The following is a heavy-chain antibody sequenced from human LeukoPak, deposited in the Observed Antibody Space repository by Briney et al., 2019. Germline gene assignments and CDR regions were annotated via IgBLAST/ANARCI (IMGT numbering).Heavy chain of an antibody. CDR1: GYTFTIYG. D-gene: IGHD3-3*01. Sequence: GASVKVSCKASGYTFTIYGISWVRQAPGQGLEWMGWISAYNGNTNYAQKLQGRVTMTTDTSTSTAYMELRSLRSDDTAVYYCAKVSRFLEWLLFSGPFDYWGQGTLVTVSS. J-gene: IGHJ4*02. CDR2: ISAYNGNT. V-gene: IGHV1-18*01. CDR3: AKVSRFLEWLLFSGPFDY.